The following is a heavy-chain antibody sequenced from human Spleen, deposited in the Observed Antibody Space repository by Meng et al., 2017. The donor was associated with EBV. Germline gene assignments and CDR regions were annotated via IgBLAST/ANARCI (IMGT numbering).Heavy chain of an antibody. V-gene: IGHV3-53*01. CDR3: ARAIQRWLYFDY. CDR1: GFTVSSNY. J-gene: IGHJ4*02. Sequence: EVQRVESGGGCIQPGGYLRLSCAASGFTVSSNYMSWVRQAPGKGLEWVSVIYSGGSTYYADSVKGRFTISRDNSKNTPYLQMNSLRAEDTAVYYCARAIQRWLYFDYWGQGTLVTVSS. CDR2: IYSGGST. D-gene: IGHD5-24*01.